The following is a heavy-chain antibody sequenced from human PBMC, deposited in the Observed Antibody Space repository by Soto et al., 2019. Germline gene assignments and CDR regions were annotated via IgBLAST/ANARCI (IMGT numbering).Heavy chain of an antibody. CDR3: AASHDDHGKPYEDYYGIDV. D-gene: IGHD4-17*01. Sequence: SETLSLTCTVSGGSISSHYWSWIRQPAGKGLEWIGRMFTSGYNNYNPSLKNRVTISIDTSKNQFSLKVTSVTAADTAVYYCAASHDDHGKPYEDYYGIDVWGQGTTVTSP. CDR2: MFTSGYN. V-gene: IGHV4-4*07. CDR1: GGSISSHY. J-gene: IGHJ6*02.